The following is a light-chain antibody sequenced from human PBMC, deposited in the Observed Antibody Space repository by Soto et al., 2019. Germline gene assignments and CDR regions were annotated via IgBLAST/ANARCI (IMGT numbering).Light chain of an antibody. CDR2: DAS. V-gene: IGKV3-15*01. CDR1: QTVYNN. J-gene: IGKJ2*01. Sequence: DIVMTQSPATLSASPGETVTLSCRASQTVYNNLAWYQQKPGQAPRLLIFDASTRATGLPARFSGSGSGTEFTLTISSLQSEDVAVYYCQQYYSTPYTFGQGTKLQIK. CDR3: QQYYSTPYT.